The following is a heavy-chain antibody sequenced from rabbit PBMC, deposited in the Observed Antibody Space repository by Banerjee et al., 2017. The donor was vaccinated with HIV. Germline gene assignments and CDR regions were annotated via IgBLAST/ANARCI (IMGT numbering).Heavy chain of an antibody. V-gene: IGHV1S45*01. CDR1: GFSFSSSYW. D-gene: IGHD1-1*01. Sequence: QEQLEESGGDLVKPEGSLTLTCTASGFSFSSSYWICWVRQAPGKGLEWIACIYVDDSGRTNYASWAKGRFTISKTSSTTVTLQMTSLTAADTATYFCARDLPYSSAYYMWGPGTLVTVS. J-gene: IGHJ4*01. CDR3: ARDLPYSSAYYM. CDR2: IYVDDSGRT.